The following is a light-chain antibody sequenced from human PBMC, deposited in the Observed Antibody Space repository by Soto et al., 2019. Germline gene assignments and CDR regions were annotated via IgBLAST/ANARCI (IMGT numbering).Light chain of an antibody. CDR3: LQDNNYAWT. J-gene: IGKJ1*01. Sequence: QVTQSPAYLSFSVGDSVTITCRASQSIRTWLAWYQQKPGTPPKLLIYKASSLESGVPSRFSGNGSGTDFTLTISSLQPEDFATYYCLQDNNYAWTFGEGTKVDI. V-gene: IGKV1-5*03. CDR2: KAS. CDR1: QSIRTW.